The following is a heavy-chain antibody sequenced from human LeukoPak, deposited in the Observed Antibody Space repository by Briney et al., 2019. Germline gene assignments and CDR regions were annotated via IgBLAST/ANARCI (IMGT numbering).Heavy chain of an antibody. V-gene: IGHV1-69*01. CDR1: GGTFSSYA. CDR3: AREDTGTSSSVCYYGMDV. D-gene: IGHD4-11*01. Sequence: SVTVSCKASGGTFSSYAISWVRQAPGQGLEWMGGIIPIFGTANYAQKFQGRVTITADESTSTAYMELSSLRSEDTAVYYCAREDTGTSSSVCYYGMDVWGQGTTVTVSS. CDR2: IIPIFGTA. J-gene: IGHJ6*02.